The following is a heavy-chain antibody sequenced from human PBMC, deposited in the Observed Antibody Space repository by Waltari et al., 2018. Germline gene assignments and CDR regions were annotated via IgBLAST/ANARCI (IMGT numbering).Heavy chain of an antibody. D-gene: IGHD3-22*01. CDR1: GFTLRSDW. V-gene: IGHV3-7*01. J-gene: IGHJ3*02. CDR3: ARDQWFAFDI. CDR2: IKKDGSEE. Sequence: EVQLVESGGGLVQPGGSLRLSWPASGFTLRSDWMSWVRQAPGKGPEWVANIKKDGSEEYYVDSVRGRFTISRDNAKNSLYLQMNSLRPEDTAVYYCARDQWFAFDIWGQGTMVTVSS.